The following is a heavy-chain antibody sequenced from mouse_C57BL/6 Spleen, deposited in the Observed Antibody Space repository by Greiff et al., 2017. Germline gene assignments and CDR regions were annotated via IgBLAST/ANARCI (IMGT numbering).Heavy chain of an antibody. CDR1: GYTFTSYW. J-gene: IGHJ2*01. Sequence: VQLQQPGAELVKPGASVKLSCKASGYTFTSYWMQWVKQRPGQGLEWIGEIDPSDSYTNYNQKFKGKATLTVDTSSSTADMQLSSLTSDDAAVYYSARSRDYDDYWGQGTTLTVSS. CDR3: ARSRDYDDY. D-gene: IGHD2-4*01. CDR2: IDPSDSYT. V-gene: IGHV1-50*01.